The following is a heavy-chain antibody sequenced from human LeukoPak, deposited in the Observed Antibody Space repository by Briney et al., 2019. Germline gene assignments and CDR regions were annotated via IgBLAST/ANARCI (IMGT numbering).Heavy chain of an antibody. CDR2: IYYSGST. J-gene: IGHJ4*02. V-gene: IGHV4-59*01. CDR3: ASSRSSSGWSLIDY. Sequence: SETLSLTCTVSGGFINSYYWSWIRQPPGKGLEWVGYIYYSGSTNYKPSLKRRVTISVDTSKNQFSLKVSSVTAADTAVYYCASSRSSSGWSLIDYWGQGALVTVSS. D-gene: IGHD6-19*01. CDR1: GGFINSYY.